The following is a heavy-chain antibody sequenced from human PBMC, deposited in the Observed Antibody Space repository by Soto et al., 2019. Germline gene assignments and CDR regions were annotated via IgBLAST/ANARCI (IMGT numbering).Heavy chain of an antibody. V-gene: IGHV5-51*01. Sequence: PGESLKISCKGSGYSFTSYWIGWVRQMPGKGLEWMGIIYPGDSDTRYSPSFQGQVTISADKSISTAYLQWSSLKASDTAMYYCARQDYYDSSGNYYFDYWGQGTLVTVSS. CDR1: GYSFTSYW. J-gene: IGHJ4*02. D-gene: IGHD3-22*01. CDR2: IYPGDSDT. CDR3: ARQDYYDSSGNYYFDY.